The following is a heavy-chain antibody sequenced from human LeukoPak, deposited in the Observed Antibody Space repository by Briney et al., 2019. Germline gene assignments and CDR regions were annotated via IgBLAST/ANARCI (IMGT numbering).Heavy chain of an antibody. Sequence: PSETLSLTCAVYGGSFSGYYWSWIRQPPGKGLEWIGSISYSGSTYYNPSLKSRVIISVDTSKNQFSLKLSSVTAADTAVYYCARHSTDIWFGELHWFDPWGQGILVTVSS. J-gene: IGHJ5*02. D-gene: IGHD3-10*01. CDR2: ISYSGST. V-gene: IGHV4-34*01. CDR3: ARHSTDIWFGELHWFDP. CDR1: GGSFSGYY.